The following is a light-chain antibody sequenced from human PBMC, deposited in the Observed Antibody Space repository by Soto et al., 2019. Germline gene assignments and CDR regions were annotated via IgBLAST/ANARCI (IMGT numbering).Light chain of an antibody. V-gene: IGLV2-23*01. CDR1: SSDVGNYNL. CDR2: EGG. J-gene: IGLJ2*01. Sequence: QSALTQPASVSGSPGQSITIACTGTSSDVGNYNLVSWYQQYPGKAPKLMIYEGGKRPSGVSNRFSGSKSGNTASLTISGLLAEDEADYYCCSFALRSTLIFGGGTKLTVL. CDR3: CSFALRSTLI.